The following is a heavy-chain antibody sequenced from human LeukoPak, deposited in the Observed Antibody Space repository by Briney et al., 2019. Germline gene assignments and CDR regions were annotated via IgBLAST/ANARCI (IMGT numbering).Heavy chain of an antibody. Sequence: ASVKVSCKASGGTFSSYAISWVRQAPGQGLEWMGRIIPILGIANYAQKFQGRVTITADKSTSTAYMELSSLRSEDTAVYYCASPPRRGSYFDYWGQGTLVTVSS. CDR3: ASPPRRGSYFDY. J-gene: IGHJ4*02. D-gene: IGHD1-26*01. V-gene: IGHV1-69*04. CDR1: GGTFSSYA. CDR2: IIPILGIA.